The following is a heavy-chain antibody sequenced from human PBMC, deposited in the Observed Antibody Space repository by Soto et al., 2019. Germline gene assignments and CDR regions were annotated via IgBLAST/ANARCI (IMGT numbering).Heavy chain of an antibody. CDR1: GVSISSGGHY. CDR3: ATSHQLSWFDP. Sequence: SETLSLTCAVSGVSISSGGHYWSRIRQPPGKGLEWMGYFYYSATTYYNPSLRGRVSMSADTSKNHLSLTLSSVTAADTAVYFCATSHQLSWFDPWGQGTPVSVSS. D-gene: IGHD2-2*01. J-gene: IGHJ5*02. V-gene: IGHV4-31*11. CDR2: FYYSATT.